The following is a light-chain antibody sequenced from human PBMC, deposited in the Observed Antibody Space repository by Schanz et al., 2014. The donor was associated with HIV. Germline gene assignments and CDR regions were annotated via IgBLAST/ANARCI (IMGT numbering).Light chain of an antibody. J-gene: IGLJ2*01. V-gene: IGLV2-14*03. Sequence: QSALTQPASVSGSPGQSITISCTGTSGDVGRYDYVSWYQQHPGQAPKLLIYDVTYRPSGISNRFSGSKSGSTASLTVSGLQAEDEADYYCSSHAGSDKFGIFGGGTKLTVL. CDR3: SSHAGSDKFGI. CDR1: SGDVGRYDY. CDR2: DVT.